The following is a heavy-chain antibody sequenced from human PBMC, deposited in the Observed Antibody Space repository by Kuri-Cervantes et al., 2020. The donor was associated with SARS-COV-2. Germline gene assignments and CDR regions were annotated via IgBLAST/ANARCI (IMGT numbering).Heavy chain of an antibody. J-gene: IGHJ6*02. D-gene: IGHD6-13*01. Sequence: GESLKIPCKGSGYSFTSNWIGWVRQMPGKGLEWMGIIYPRDSDTRYNPSFQGQVTISADKSITTAYLQWSSLKASDTAMYYCARSTAAAGLYYYNAMDVWGQGTPVTVSS. CDR1: GYSFTSNW. CDR3: ARSTAAAGLYYYNAMDV. V-gene: IGHV5-51*01. CDR2: IYPRDSDT.